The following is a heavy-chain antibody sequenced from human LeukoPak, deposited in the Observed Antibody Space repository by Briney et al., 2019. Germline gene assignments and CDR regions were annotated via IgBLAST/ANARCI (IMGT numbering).Heavy chain of an antibody. D-gene: IGHD3-22*01. V-gene: IGHV4-39*07. Sequence: PSETLSLTCTVSGGSISSSSYYWGWIRQPPGKGLEWIGSIYYSGSTYYNPSLKSRVTISVDTSKNQFSLKLSSVTAADTAVYYCARDPPLNYYDSSGYYSRDYWGQGTLVTVSS. CDR1: GGSISSSSYY. CDR3: ARDPPLNYYDSSGYYSRDY. CDR2: IYYSGST. J-gene: IGHJ4*02.